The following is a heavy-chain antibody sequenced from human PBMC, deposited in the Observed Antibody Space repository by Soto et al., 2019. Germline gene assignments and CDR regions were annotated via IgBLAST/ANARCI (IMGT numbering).Heavy chain of an antibody. J-gene: IGHJ3*02. CDR1: GGTSSSNT. CDR2: IIPIFGAA. D-gene: IGHD3-22*01. CDR3: ARDREAYHSSGFAFDI. V-gene: IGHV1-69*05. Sequence: QVQLVQSGAEVKKPGSSVKVSCKASGGTSSSNTIIWVRQAPGQGLEWMGGIIPIFGAANYAQNFQGRVTITXXEXTXXTDMELSSLRSEDTAVYYCARDREAYHSSGFAFDIWGQGTTVTVSS.